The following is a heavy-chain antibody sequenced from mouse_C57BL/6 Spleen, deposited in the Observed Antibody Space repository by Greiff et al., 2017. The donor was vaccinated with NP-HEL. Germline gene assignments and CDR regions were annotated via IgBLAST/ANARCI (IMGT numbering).Heavy chain of an antibody. CDR1: GYTFTRYG. J-gene: IGHJ3*01. D-gene: IGHD3-2*02. CDR2: ISPRSGNP. CDR3: ARCQGWFAY. Sequence: QVHVKQSGAELARPGASVKLSCKASGYTFTRYGISWVKQRTGQGLEWIGEISPRSGNPSYHEKFQGKATLTADKSSSTAYIELRSLTSVDSAVYFCARCQGWFAYWGQGTLVTVSA. V-gene: IGHV1-81*01.